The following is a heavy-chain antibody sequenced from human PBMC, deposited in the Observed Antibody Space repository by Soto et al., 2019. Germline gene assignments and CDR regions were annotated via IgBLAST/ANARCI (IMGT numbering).Heavy chain of an antibody. D-gene: IGHD2-2*01. V-gene: IGHV3-21*01. J-gene: IGHJ5*02. CDR1: GFTFSSYS. CDR2: ISSSSSYI. Sequence: EVQLVESGGGLVKPGGSLRLSCAASGFTFSSYSMNWVRQAPGKGLEWVSSISSSSSYIYYADSVKGRFTISSDNAKNSLYLQLNSLRAEDTAVYYCARDSGGYCSSTSCYDHWFDPWGQGTLVTVSS. CDR3: ARDSGGYCSSTSCYDHWFDP.